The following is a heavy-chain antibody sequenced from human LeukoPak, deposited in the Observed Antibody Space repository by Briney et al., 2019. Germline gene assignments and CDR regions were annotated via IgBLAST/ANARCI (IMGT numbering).Heavy chain of an antibody. J-gene: IGHJ4*02. D-gene: IGHD2-21*01. V-gene: IGHV3-7*03. CDR1: GFTFRSHW. Sequence: GGSLRLXCAASGFTFRSHWMSWVRQAPGKGLEWVANINQDGSEKYYVDSVKGRFTISRDNAKNSLYLHMNSLRAEDTAVYYCAKGAVERGDYFDYWGQGTLVTVSS. CDR2: INQDGSEK. CDR3: AKGAVERGDYFDY.